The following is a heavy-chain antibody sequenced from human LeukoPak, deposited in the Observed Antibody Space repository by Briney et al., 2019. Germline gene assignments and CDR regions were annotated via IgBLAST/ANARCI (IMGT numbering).Heavy chain of an antibody. J-gene: IGHJ4*02. Sequence: SETLSLSCTVSGGSISSYYWSWIRQPSGKGLEWIGYIYYSGSTNYNPSLKSRVTISVDTSKNQFSLKLSSVTSADTAVYYCARGKTYYDFWSGYYTPFLDYWGQGTLVTVSS. CDR2: IYYSGST. D-gene: IGHD3-3*01. CDR3: ARGKTYYDFWSGYYTPFLDY. V-gene: IGHV4-59*01. CDR1: GGSISSYY.